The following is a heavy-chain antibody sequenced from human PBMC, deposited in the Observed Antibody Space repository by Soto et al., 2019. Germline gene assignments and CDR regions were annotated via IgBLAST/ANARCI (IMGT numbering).Heavy chain of an antibody. CDR2: ISAYNGNT. CDR1: GYTFTSYG. V-gene: IGHV1-18*01. D-gene: IGHD3-22*01. Sequence: QVQLVQSGAEVKKPGASVKVSCKASGYTFTSYGISWVRQAPGQGLEWMGWISAYNGNTNYAQKLQGRVTMTTDTSTNTAYMELRSLRSDDTAVYYCARSKYYYDSSGAPGYFDYWGQGTLVTVSS. CDR3: ARSKYYYDSSGAPGYFDY. J-gene: IGHJ4*02.